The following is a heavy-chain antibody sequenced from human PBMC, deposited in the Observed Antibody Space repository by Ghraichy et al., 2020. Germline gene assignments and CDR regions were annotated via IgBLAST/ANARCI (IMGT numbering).Heavy chain of an antibody. CDR2: IYYSGST. Sequence: SETLSLTCTVSGGSVSSGRYYWSWIRRPPGKGLEWIGYIYYSGSTNYNPSLKSRVTISVVTSKNQFSLKLRSLTPADTAVYYCARDLPTSTTTFGGVIAGGYMDVWGKGTTVTVSS. J-gene: IGHJ6*03. D-gene: IGHD3-16*02. CDR1: GGSVSSGRYY. CDR3: ARDLPTSTTTFGGVIAGGYMDV. V-gene: IGHV4-61*01.